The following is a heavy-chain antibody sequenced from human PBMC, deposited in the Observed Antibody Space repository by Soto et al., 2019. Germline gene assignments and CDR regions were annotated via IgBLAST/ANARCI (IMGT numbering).Heavy chain of an antibody. CDR3: ARGRYGDY. Sequence: QVHLVQSGAEVKKPGASVKVSCKGSGYGFTTYGITWLRQAPGQGLEWMAWISAHNGNTNYAQKLQGRVTVTRDTSTSTAYMELRSLSSDDTAVYYCARGRYGDYWGQGALVTVSS. V-gene: IGHV1-18*01. CDR2: ISAHNGNT. D-gene: IGHD1-1*01. CDR1: GYGFTTYG. J-gene: IGHJ4*02.